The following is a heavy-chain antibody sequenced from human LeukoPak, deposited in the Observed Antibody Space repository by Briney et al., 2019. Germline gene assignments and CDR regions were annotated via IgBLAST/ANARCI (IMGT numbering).Heavy chain of an antibody. Sequence: PGGSLRLSCAASGFTFNNYGMHWVRQAPGKGLEWVAFIRYNGNNQYYADSVKGRFTISRDNAKNSLYLQMNSLRAEDTAVYYCARIGGLRYFDWLSWLDYWGQGTLVTASS. CDR1: GFTFNNYG. D-gene: IGHD3-9*01. J-gene: IGHJ4*02. CDR3: ARIGGLRYFDWLSWLDY. V-gene: IGHV3-30*02. CDR2: IRYNGNNQ.